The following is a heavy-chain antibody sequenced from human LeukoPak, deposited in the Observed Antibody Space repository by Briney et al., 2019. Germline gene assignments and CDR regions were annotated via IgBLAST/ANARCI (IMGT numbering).Heavy chain of an antibody. Sequence: PSETLSLTCTVSGGSISSGGYYWSWIRQHPGKGLEWIGYIYYSGSTYYNPSLKSRVTISVDTSKNQFSLKLSSVTAADTAVYYCARRATDWYFDLWGRGTLVTVSS. CDR3: ARRATDWYFDL. CDR2: IYYSGST. V-gene: IGHV4-31*03. D-gene: IGHD5-12*01. CDR1: GGSISSGGYY. J-gene: IGHJ2*01.